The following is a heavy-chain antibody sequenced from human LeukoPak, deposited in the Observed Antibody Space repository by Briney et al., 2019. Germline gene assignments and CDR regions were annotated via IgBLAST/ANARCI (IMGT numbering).Heavy chain of an antibody. CDR1: RFSFSSFW. Sequence: GGSLRLSCAASRFSFSSFWMTWVRQAPGKGLEWVANIKEDGSRNHCVDSVKGRFTISRDNAKNSLFLQMSSLRVEDTAVYYCARANNAGWFDYWGQGTLVTVSS. CDR2: IKEDGSRN. D-gene: IGHD6-19*01. CDR3: ARANNAGWFDY. V-gene: IGHV3-7*04. J-gene: IGHJ4*02.